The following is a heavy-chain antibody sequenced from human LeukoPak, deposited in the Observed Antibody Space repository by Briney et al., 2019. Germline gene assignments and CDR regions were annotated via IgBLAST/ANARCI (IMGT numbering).Heavy chain of an antibody. D-gene: IGHD6-13*01. Sequence: SVKVSCKASGGTFSSYAISWVRQAPGQGLEWMGRIIPILGIANYAQKFQGRVTITADESTSTAYMELSSLRSEDTAVYYCARGAQQLVRNYYYMDVWGKGTTVTVSS. CDR3: ARGAQQLVRNYYYMDV. CDR2: IIPILGIA. J-gene: IGHJ6*03. CDR1: GGTFSSYA. V-gene: IGHV1-69*04.